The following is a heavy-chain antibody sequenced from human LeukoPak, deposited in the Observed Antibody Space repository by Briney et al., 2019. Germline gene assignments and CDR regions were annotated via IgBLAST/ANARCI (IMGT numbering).Heavy chain of an antibody. J-gene: IGHJ5*02. D-gene: IGHD3-16*01. Sequence: GASVKVSCKVSGYTLTELSMHWVRQAPGQGLEWMGWISAYNGNTNYAQKLQGRVTMTTDTSTSTAYMELRSLRSDDTAVYYCARVILERWFDPWGQGTLVTVSS. V-gene: IGHV1-18*01. CDR3: ARVILERWFDP. CDR2: ISAYNGNT. CDR1: GYTLTELS.